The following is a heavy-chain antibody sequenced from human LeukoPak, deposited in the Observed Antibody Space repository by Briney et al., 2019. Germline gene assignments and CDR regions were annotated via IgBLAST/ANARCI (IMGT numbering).Heavy chain of an antibody. CDR3: VSRAGSPWGPFDD. J-gene: IGHJ4*02. Sequence: SSVKASCKASGGTFSSYTISWVRQAPGQGLEWMGRIIPIFGIANYPQNFQGRVRITVDKSESTAYLELSSLRSEDTAVYYCVSRAGSPWGPFDDWGQGTVVTVFS. CDR1: GGTFSSYT. CDR2: IIPIFGIA. D-gene: IGHD7-27*01. V-gene: IGHV1-69*02.